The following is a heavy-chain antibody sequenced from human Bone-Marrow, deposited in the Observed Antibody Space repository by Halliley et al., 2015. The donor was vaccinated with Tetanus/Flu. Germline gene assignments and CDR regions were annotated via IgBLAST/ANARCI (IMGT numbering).Heavy chain of an antibody. CDR3: AKVWDYNIWGTYSYHGMDV. D-gene: IGHD1-7*01. Sequence: YAGGKTTYNASLRGRASISVDTSKNQFSRKLRSVTAADTAIYYCAKVWDYNIWGTYSYHGMDVWGPGTTVTVSS. J-gene: IGHJ6*02. CDR2: YAGGKT. V-gene: IGHV4-59*01.